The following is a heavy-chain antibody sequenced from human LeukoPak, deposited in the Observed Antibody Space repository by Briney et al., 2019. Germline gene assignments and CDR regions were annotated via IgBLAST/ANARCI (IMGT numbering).Heavy chain of an antibody. J-gene: IGHJ4*02. CDR1: GFTFSSYG. CDR3: AREERYYYDSSGYSVFFDY. V-gene: IGHV3-33*01. Sequence: PGRSLRLSCAASGFTFSSYGMHWVRQAPGKGLEWVAVIWYDGSNKYYADSAKGRFTISRDNSKNTLYLQMNSLRAEDTAVYYCAREERYYYDSSGYSVFFDYWGQGTLVTVSS. D-gene: IGHD3-22*01. CDR2: IWYDGSNK.